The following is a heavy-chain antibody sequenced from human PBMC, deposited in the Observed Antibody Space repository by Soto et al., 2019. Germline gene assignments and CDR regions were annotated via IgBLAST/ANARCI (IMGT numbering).Heavy chain of an antibody. D-gene: IGHD6-25*01. CDR2: INAGTGYT. CDR3: ARGVGFP. J-gene: IGHJ5*02. CDR1: GYTFTTYI. V-gene: IGHV1-3*01. Sequence: QVQLVQSGAEVKRPGASVKVSCKASGYTFTTYILCWVRQAPGQSLEWMGWINAGTGYTKYSQNFQGRVTLTRDTSVKIGYMELTNLGSEDTAVYYCARGVGFPWGQGTLVTVSS.